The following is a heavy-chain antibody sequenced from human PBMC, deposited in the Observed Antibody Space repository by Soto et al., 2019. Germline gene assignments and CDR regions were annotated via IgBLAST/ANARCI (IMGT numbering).Heavy chain of an antibody. CDR1: GYTLTELS. J-gene: IGHJ5*02. V-gene: IGHV1-24*01. D-gene: IGHD3-9*01. CDR3: ATPHKGRYFAWGIWLDP. CDR2: FDPEDGET. Sequence: ASVKVSCKVSGYTLTELSMHWVRQAPGKGLEWMGGFDPEDGETIYAQKFQGRVTMTEDTSTDTAYMELSSLRSEDTAVYYCATPHKGRYFAWGIWLDPWGQGTLVTVSS.